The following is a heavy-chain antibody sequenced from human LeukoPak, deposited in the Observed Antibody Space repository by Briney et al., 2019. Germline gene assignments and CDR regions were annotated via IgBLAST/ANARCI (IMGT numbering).Heavy chain of an antibody. Sequence: SETLSLTCTVSGGSISSYYWSWIRQPAGKGLEWIGRIYTSGSTNYNPSLKSRVTMSVDTSKNQFSLKLSSVTAADTAVYYCARDSSGLISEYYFDYWGQGTLVTVSS. CDR2: IYTSGST. V-gene: IGHV4-4*07. D-gene: IGHD3-22*01. CDR3: ARDSSGLISEYYFDY. J-gene: IGHJ4*02. CDR1: GGSISSYY.